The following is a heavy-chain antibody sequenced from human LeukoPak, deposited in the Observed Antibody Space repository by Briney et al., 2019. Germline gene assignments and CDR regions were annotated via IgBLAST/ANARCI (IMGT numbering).Heavy chain of an antibody. CDR2: IYYSGST. D-gene: IGHD1-26*01. CDR1: GGSLSSYY. J-gene: IGHJ3*02. Sequence: SETLSLTCTVSGGSLSSYYWSWIRQPPGKGLEWIGYIYYSGSTNYNPSLTSRVTISVDTSKNQFSLKLSSVTAADTAVYYCAREVSNSGSYKGVRAFDIWGQGTMVTVSS. V-gene: IGHV4-59*01. CDR3: AREVSNSGSYKGVRAFDI.